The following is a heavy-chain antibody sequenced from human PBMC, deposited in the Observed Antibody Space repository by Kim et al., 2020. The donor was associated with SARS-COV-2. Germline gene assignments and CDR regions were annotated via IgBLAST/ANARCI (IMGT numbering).Heavy chain of an antibody. CDR1: GGSISSYY. CDR3: ARYGRGGDFDY. D-gene: IGHD1-26*01. J-gene: IGHJ4*02. Sequence: SETLSLTCTVSGGSISSYYWSWIRQPPGKGLEWIGYIYYSGSTNYNPSLKSRVTISVDTSKNQFSLKLSSVTAADTAVYYCARYGRGGDFDYWGQGTLVTVAS. CDR2: IYYSGST. V-gene: IGHV4-59*08.